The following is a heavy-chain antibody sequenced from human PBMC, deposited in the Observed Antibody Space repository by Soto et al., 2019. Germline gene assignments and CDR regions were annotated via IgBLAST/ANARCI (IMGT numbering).Heavy chain of an antibody. CDR3: ARAPSLASAGDSYFYT. D-gene: IGHD6-13*01. CDR2: VYYSGST. CDR1: GGSLLTYY. J-gene: IGHJ4*02. Sequence: SETLSLTCSVSGGSLLTYYWTWIRQPPGKGLEWIGYVYYSGSTSYNPSLNSRVTISIDRSKKQFSLNLNSVTTADTAMFYCARAPSLASAGDSYFYTWCQRILLTVSS. V-gene: IGHV4-59*01.